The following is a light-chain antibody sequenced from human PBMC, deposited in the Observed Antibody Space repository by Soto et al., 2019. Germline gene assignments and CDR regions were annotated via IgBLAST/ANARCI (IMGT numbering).Light chain of an antibody. CDR3: LQDHTCLT. V-gene: IGKV1-5*03. Sequence: DIQMTQSPSTLSASVGDRVTITCRASQNISSWLAWYQQTPGKAPKLLIYKASNLESGVPSRFSGSGSGTDFTLTISLLQHEDFATYHCLQDHTCLTFGPGTKVDIK. CDR1: QNISSW. CDR2: KAS. J-gene: IGKJ3*01.